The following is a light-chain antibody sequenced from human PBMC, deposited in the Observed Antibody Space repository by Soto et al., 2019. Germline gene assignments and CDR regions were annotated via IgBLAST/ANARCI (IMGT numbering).Light chain of an antibody. CDR2: DVT. CDR3: SAYTSTITLA. CDR1: SSDVGDYSS. V-gene: IGLV2-14*01. Sequence: QLVLTQPASVSGSPGQSITVSCTRTSSDVGDYSSVSWYQQHPGKAPKLIISDVTNRPSGVSNRFSGSKSGNTASLTISGLQAEDEADYYCSAYTSTITLAFGGGTKLTVL. J-gene: IGLJ2*01.